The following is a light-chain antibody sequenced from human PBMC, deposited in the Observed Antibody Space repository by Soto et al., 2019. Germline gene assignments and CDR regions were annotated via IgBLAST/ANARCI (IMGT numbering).Light chain of an antibody. J-gene: IGLJ1*01. CDR1: SSDIGEYDY. Sequence: QSALTQPASVSGSPGQSITISCSGTSSDIGEYDYVSWYRHHPGKAPQLMIYEVSNRPSGVSDRFSGSKSGNTASLTISGLQAEDEADYYCSAYTSSSPYAFGTGTKLTVL. CDR2: EVS. CDR3: SAYTSSSPYA. V-gene: IGLV2-14*01.